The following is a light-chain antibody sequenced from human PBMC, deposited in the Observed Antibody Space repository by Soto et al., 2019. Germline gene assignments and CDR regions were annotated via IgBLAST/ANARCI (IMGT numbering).Light chain of an antibody. J-gene: IGLJ2*01. CDR3: ASYTSSSSSVI. V-gene: IGLV2-14*01. Sequence: QSALTQPASVSGSPGQSITISCTGTSSDVGGYKYVSWYQQHPDKAPKLIIFEVSNRPLGISSRFSGSKSGNTAALTISGLQAEDEADYYCASYTSSSSSVIFGRGTKRTVL. CDR2: EVS. CDR1: SSDVGGYKY.